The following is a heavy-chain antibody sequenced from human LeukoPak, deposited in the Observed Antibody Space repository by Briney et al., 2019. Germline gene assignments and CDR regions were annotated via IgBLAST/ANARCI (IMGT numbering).Heavy chain of an antibody. Sequence: HPGGSLRLSCAASGFTFSSHAMSWVRQAPGKGLEWVSAISGSGGTTYYADSVKGRFTISRDNSKNTLYLLMNSLRAEDTAVYYCVKRVIGIVGARFDYWGQGTLVTVSS. V-gene: IGHV3-23*01. D-gene: IGHD1-26*01. CDR2: ISGSGGTT. CDR1: GFTFSSHA. J-gene: IGHJ4*02. CDR3: VKRVIGIVGARFDY.